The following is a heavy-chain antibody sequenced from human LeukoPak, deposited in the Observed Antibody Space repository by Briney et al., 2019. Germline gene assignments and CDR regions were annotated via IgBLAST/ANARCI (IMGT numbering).Heavy chain of an antibody. D-gene: IGHD4-17*01. CDR3: AKAAYGDYGFDY. Sequence: GGSLRLPCAASGFIFSSYAMNWVRQAPGKGLEWVSAISGSGGSTYYADSVKGRFTISRDNSKNTLYVQMNSLRAEDTAVYYCAKAAYGDYGFDYWGQGTLVTVSS. CDR1: GFIFSSYA. CDR2: ISGSGGST. V-gene: IGHV3-23*01. J-gene: IGHJ4*02.